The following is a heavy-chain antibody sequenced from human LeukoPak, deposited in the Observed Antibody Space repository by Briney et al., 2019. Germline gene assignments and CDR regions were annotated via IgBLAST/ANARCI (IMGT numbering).Heavy chain of an antibody. CDR1: GFTFSSYA. Sequence: PGGSLRLSCAASGFTFSSYAMSWVRQAPGKGLEWVSAISGSGGSTYYADSVKGRFTISRDNSKNTLYLQMNSLRAEDTAVYYCAKRPRPRYSSGWYGPREYYFDYWGQGTLVTVSS. D-gene: IGHD6-19*01. J-gene: IGHJ4*02. CDR2: ISGSGGST. V-gene: IGHV3-23*01. CDR3: AKRPRPRYSSGWYGPREYYFDY.